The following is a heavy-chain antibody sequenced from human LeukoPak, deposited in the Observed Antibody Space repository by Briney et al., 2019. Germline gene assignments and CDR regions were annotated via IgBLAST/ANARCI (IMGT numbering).Heavy chain of an antibody. CDR1: GFTFNSYE. J-gene: IGHJ4*02. CDR2: ISSSGSTI. CDR3: ARVGVDYYFDY. V-gene: IGHV3-48*03. Sequence: GGSLRLSCAASGFTFNSYEMNWVRQAPGKGLEWVSYISSSGSTIYYADSVKGRFTISRDNAKNSLYLQMNSLRAEDTAVYYCARVGVDYYFDYWGQGTLVTVSS.